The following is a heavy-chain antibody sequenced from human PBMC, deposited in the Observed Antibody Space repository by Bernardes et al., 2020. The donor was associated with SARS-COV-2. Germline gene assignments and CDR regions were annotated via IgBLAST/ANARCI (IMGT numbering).Heavy chain of an antibody. Sequence: ASVKVSCKASGYTFTSYGISWVRQAPGQGLEWMGWISAYNGNTNYAQKLQGRVTMTTDTSTSTAYMELRSLRSDDTAVYYCARMDCSSTSCYATHCYGMDGWGQGTPVTVSS. V-gene: IGHV1-18*01. CDR1: GYTFTSYG. D-gene: IGHD2-2*01. CDR2: ISAYNGNT. J-gene: IGHJ6*02. CDR3: ARMDCSSTSCYATHCYGMDG.